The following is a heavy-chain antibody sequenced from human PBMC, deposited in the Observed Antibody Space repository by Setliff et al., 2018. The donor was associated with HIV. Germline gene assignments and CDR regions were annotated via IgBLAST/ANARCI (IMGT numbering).Heavy chain of an antibody. CDR2: INPQTGGT. V-gene: IGHV1-2*02. CDR3: ARDLRNSNTLFGVLNFVFDL. D-gene: IGHD3-3*01. CDR1: GYTLSSHY. J-gene: IGHJ4*02. Sequence: ASVKVFCKASGYTLSSHYIHWVRQAPGHRPEWVGWINPQTGGTNFAQKFQGRITMTSDTSVNTVFIELSRLKSDDTALYYCARDLRNSNTLFGVLNFVFDLWGQGTLVTVSS.